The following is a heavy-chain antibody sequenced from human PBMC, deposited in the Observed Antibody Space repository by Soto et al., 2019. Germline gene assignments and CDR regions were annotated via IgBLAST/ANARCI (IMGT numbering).Heavy chain of an antibody. Sequence: PGGSLRLSCAASGFTFIDSYMSWIRQAPGKGLEWVSYISSSDSIIYYSDSVKGRSIISRDNAKNSLYLQMNSLRAEDTAVYYCARDLGYYDSSGYFDYWGQGTLVTVS. CDR2: ISSSDSII. CDR3: ARDLGYYDSSGYFDY. V-gene: IGHV3-11*01. CDR1: GFTFIDSY. J-gene: IGHJ4*02. D-gene: IGHD3-22*01.